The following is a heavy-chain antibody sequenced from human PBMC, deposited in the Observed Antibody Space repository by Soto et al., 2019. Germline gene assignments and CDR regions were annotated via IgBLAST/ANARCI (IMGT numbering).Heavy chain of an antibody. V-gene: IGHV1-69*06. J-gene: IGHJ6*02. CDR2: IIPIFGTA. CDR1: GGTFSSYS. Sequence: SVKVSCKASGGTFSSYSISWVLQAPGQGLEWMGGIIPIFGTANYAQKFQGRVTITADKSTSTAYMELSSLRSEDTAVYYCARDRGYCSSTSCTPLGGMDVWGQGTTATVSS. D-gene: IGHD2-2*01. CDR3: ARDRGYCSSTSCTPLGGMDV.